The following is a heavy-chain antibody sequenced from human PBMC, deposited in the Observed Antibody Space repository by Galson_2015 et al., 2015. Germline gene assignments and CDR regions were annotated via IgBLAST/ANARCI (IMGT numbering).Heavy chain of an antibody. V-gene: IGHV3-30*18. D-gene: IGHD1-26*01. Sequence: SLRLSCAASGFTFSSYGMHWVRQAPGKGLEWVAVISYDGSNEYYADSVKGRFTISRDNSKNTLYLQMNSLRAEDTAVYYCAKVSVVGATLGSVPNPDFDYWGQGTLVTVSS. CDR2: ISYDGSNE. CDR3: AKVSVVGATLGSVPNPDFDY. CDR1: GFTFSSYG. J-gene: IGHJ4*02.